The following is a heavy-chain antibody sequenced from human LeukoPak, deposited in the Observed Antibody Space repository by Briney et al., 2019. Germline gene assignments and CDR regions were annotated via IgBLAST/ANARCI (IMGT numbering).Heavy chain of an antibody. CDR1: GFTFSCYA. D-gene: IGHD3/OR15-3a*01. Sequence: GGSLRLSCAASGFTFSCYAMHCLRQAPGKGLEYVSAISSNGGSTYYANSVKGRFTISRDNSKNALYLQMGSLRAEDMAVYYCARGLAFDYWGQGTLVTVSS. CDR2: ISSNGGST. J-gene: IGHJ4*02. CDR3: ARGLAFDY. V-gene: IGHV3-64*01.